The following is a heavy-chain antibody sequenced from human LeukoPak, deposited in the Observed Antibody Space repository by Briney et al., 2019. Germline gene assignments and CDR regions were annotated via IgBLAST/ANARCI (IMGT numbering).Heavy chain of an antibody. V-gene: IGHV3-23*01. Sequence: GGSLRLSCAASGFTFSSYAMSWVRQAPGKGLEWVSSISGSDGTTYYADSVKGRFTISRDNSKNTLYLQMNSLRAEDTAVYYCARWVGSYYEDYFDYWGQGTLVTVSS. CDR2: ISGSDGTT. CDR3: ARWVGSYYEDYFDY. CDR1: GFTFSSYA. J-gene: IGHJ4*02. D-gene: IGHD1-26*01.